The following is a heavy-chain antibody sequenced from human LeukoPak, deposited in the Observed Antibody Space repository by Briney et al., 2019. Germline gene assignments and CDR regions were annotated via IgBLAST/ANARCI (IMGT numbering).Heavy chain of an antibody. Sequence: ASVKVSCKASGYTFTGYYMHWVRQAPGQGLEWMGWINPNSGGTNYAQKFQGRVTMTRDTSTSTAYMELSRLRSDDTAVYYCARCRYDFWSGYYSVWGQGTLVTVSS. CDR2: INPNSGGT. V-gene: IGHV1-2*02. D-gene: IGHD3-3*01. J-gene: IGHJ4*02. CDR3: ARCRYDFWSGYYSV. CDR1: GYTFTGYY.